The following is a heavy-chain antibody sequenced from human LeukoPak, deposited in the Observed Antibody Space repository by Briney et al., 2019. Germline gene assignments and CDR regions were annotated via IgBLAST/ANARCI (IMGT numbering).Heavy chain of an antibody. Sequence: GGSLRLSCAVSGLTFSTYSMTWVRQGPGKGLEWVSSIYNSGAKIFYADSVKGRFTISRDNSKNTLYLQMNSLRAEDTAVYYCAREGVGDGAFDIWGQGTMVTVSS. CDR2: IYNSGAKI. J-gene: IGHJ3*02. V-gene: IGHV3-23*01. CDR3: AREGVGDGAFDI. CDR1: GLTFSTYS. D-gene: IGHD3-16*01.